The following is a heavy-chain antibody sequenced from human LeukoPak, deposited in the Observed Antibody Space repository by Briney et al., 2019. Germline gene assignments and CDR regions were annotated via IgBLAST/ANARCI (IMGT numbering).Heavy chain of an antibody. CDR2: ISSSSSTI. Sequence: GGSLRLSCAASGFTFSSYSMNWVRQAPGKGLEWLSCISSSSSTIYYADSVKGRFTISRDNAKNSLYLQMNSLRAEDTAVYYCAREIAAAATRDFDYWGQGTLVTVSS. J-gene: IGHJ4*02. CDR1: GFTFSSYS. D-gene: IGHD6-13*01. V-gene: IGHV3-48*01. CDR3: AREIAAAATRDFDY.